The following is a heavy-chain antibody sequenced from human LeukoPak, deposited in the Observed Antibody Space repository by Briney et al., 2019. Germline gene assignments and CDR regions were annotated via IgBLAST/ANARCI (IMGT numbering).Heavy chain of an antibody. CDR3: TRGAAGFDY. D-gene: IGHD6-13*01. V-gene: IGHV3-11*06. Sequence: GGSLRLSCAASGFTFSDFYMTWIRQAPGKGLEWVSYISGSSSSTNYADSVKGRFTISRDNAKNSLYLQMNSLRAEDTAVYYCTRGAAGFDYWGQGTLVTVSS. J-gene: IGHJ4*02. CDR2: ISGSSSST. CDR1: GFTFSDFY.